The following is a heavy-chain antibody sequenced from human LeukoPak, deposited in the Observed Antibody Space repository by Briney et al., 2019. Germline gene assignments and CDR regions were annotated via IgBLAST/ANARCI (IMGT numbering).Heavy chain of an antibody. D-gene: IGHD4-17*01. CDR3: AREGGTVPDY. Sequence: SETLSDTCTVSGGSINSYYWNWIRQPPGKGLEWIGYIYYSGSTNYNPSPRSRGTISLDTSKKQFSLKLSSVTAADTAIYYCAREGGTVPDYWGEGTLAIVSS. V-gene: IGHV4-59*01. CDR1: GGSINSYY. CDR2: IYYSGST. J-gene: IGHJ4*02.